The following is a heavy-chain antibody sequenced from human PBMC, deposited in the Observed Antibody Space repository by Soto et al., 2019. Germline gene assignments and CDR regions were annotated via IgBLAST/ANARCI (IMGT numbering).Heavy chain of an antibody. D-gene: IGHD5-18*01. J-gene: IGHJ4*02. Sequence: PGGSLRLCCAASGFTFSSYWMSWVRQAPGKGLEWVANIKQDGSEKYYVDSVKGRFTISRDNAKNSLYLQMNSLRTEDTAVYYCARESGGAMVIDYWGQGTLVTVSS. V-gene: IGHV3-7*01. CDR2: IKQDGSEK. CDR1: GFTFSSYW. CDR3: ARESGGAMVIDY.